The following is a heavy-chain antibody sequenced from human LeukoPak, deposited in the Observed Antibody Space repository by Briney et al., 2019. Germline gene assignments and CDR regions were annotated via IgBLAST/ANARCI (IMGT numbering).Heavy chain of an antibody. Sequence: SETLSLTCTVSGGSISSYYWSWIRQSPGKRLEWIGDMYYSGSPNYNPSLKSRVSMSVDTSKNQFSLKLSSVTAADTAVYYCARRPGYCSGGSCYPFDYWGQGTLVTVSS. V-gene: IGHV4-59*12. CDR1: GGSISSYY. D-gene: IGHD2-15*01. J-gene: IGHJ4*02. CDR3: ARRPGYCSGGSCYPFDY. CDR2: MYYSGSP.